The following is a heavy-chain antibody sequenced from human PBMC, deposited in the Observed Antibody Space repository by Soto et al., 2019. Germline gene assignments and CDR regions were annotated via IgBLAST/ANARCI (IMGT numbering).Heavy chain of an antibody. J-gene: IGHJ5*02. Sequence: QVQLVESGGGVVQPGRSLRLSCAASGFTFSSYAMHWVRQAPGKGLEWVAVISYDGSNKYYADSVKGRFTISRDNSKNTLYLQMNSLRAEDTAVYYCARERRDRGWFDPWGQGTLVTVSS. D-gene: IGHD3-10*01. CDR1: GFTFSSYA. V-gene: IGHV3-30-3*01. CDR2: ISYDGSNK. CDR3: ARERRDRGWFDP.